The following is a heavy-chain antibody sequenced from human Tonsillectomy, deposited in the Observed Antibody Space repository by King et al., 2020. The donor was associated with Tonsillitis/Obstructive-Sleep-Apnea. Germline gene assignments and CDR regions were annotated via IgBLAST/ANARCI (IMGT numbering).Heavy chain of an antibody. CDR3: AKEKVRIVGATAYDAFDI. J-gene: IGHJ3*02. CDR1: GFTFDDYA. V-gene: IGHV3-9*01. D-gene: IGHD1-26*01. CDR2: ISWNSGSI. Sequence: VQLVESGGGLVQPGRSLRLSCAASGFTFDDYAMHWVRQAPGKGLEWVSGISWNSGSIGYADSVKGRFTISRDNAKNSLYLQMNSLRAEDTALYYCAKEKVRIVGATAYDAFDIWGQGTMVTVSS.